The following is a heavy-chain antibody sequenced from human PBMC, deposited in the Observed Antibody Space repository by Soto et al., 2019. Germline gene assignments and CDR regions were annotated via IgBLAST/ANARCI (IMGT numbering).Heavy chain of an antibody. Sequence: QVQLVQSGAEVKKPGSSVKVSCKASGGTFSSYAISWVRQAPGQGLEWMGGIIPISDTTNYAQKFQGRVTITADASTSTAYMELSSVRAEDSAVYYCSRSQGSSTSLEIYYYYYYGMDVWGQGTTVTVSS. J-gene: IGHJ6*02. V-gene: IGHV1-69*01. CDR3: SRSQGSSTSLEIYYYYYYGMDV. D-gene: IGHD2-2*01. CDR2: IIPISDTT. CDR1: GGTFSSYA.